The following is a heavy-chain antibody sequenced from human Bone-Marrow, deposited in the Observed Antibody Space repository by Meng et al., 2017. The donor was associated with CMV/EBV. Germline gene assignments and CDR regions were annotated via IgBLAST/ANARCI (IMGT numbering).Heavy chain of an antibody. CDR3: ARAPRIAAAGTMLILDY. D-gene: IGHD6-13*01. CDR2: ISAYNGNT. J-gene: IGHJ4*02. V-gene: IGHV1-18*04. CDR1: GYTFTGYY. Sequence: ASVKVSCKASGYTFTGYYMHWVRQAPGQGLEWMGWISAYNGNTNYAQKLQGRVTMTTDTSTSTAYMELRSLRSDDTAVYYCARAPRIAAAGTMLILDYWGQETLVTVSS.